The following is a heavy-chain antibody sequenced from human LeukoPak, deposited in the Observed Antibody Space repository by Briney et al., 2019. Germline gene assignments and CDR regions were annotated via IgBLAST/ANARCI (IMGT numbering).Heavy chain of an antibody. J-gene: IGHJ4*02. D-gene: IGHD3-10*01. CDR1: GFTFSSYE. V-gene: IGHV3-48*03. CDR3: ASALYYYGSGSLN. CDR2: ISSSGSTI. Sequence: HPGGSLRLSCAASGFTFSSYEMNWVRQAPGKGLEWVSYISSSGSTIYYADSVKGRFTISRDNAKNSLYLQMNSLRAEDTAVYYCASALYYYGSGSLNWGQGTLVTVSS.